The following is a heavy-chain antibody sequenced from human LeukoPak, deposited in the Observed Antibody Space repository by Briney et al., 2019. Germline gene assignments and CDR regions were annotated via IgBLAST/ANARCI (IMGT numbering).Heavy chain of an antibody. CDR3: ARRAGDYSHPYDY. J-gene: IGHJ4*02. CDR2: IYSGGNT. V-gene: IGHV3-53*01. CDR1: GFTVSSNS. D-gene: IGHD3-22*01. Sequence: GGSLRLSCTVSGFTVSSNSMSWVRQAPGKGLEWVSFIYSGGNTHYSDSVKGRFTISRDNSKNTLYLQMTSLRAEDTAVYYCARRAGDYSHPYDYWGQGTLVTVSS.